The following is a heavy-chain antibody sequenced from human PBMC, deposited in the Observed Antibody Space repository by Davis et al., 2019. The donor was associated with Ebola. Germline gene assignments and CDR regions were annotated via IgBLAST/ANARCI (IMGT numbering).Heavy chain of an antibody. CDR3: ARGQWFGELFDIPFYYYYGMDV. D-gene: IGHD3-10*01. J-gene: IGHJ6*02. V-gene: IGHV1-46*01. Sequence: ASVKVSCKASAGTFSSYGISWVRQAPGQGLEWMGIINPSGGSTSYAQKFQGRVTMTRDTSTSTVYMELSRLRSEDTAVYYCARGQWFGELFDIPFYYYYGMDVWGQGTTVTVSS. CDR1: AGTFSSYG. CDR2: INPSGGST.